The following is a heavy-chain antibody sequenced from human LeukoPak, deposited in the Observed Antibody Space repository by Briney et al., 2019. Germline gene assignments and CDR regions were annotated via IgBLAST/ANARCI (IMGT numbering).Heavy chain of an antibody. J-gene: IGHJ5*02. CDR1: GFTFSSYS. CDR2: ISGSTSII. V-gene: IGHV3-48*01. CDR3: ARGQLEADNWFDP. D-gene: IGHD1-1*01. Sequence: GGSLRLSCAASGFTFSSYSMNWVRQAPGKGLEWVSYISGSTSIIHYADSVKGRFTISRDNAKNSLYLQMNSLRPEDTAVYYCARGQLEADNWFDPWGLGTLVTVSS.